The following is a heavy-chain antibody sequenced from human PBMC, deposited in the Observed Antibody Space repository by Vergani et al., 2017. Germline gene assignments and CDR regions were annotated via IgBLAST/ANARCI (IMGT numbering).Heavy chain of an antibody. CDR1: GYTFTTYA. CDR3: ARESGYYDSSGYYYHLYGMDV. V-gene: IGHV7-4-1*02. Sequence: QVQLVQSGSELKKPGASVKVSCKASGYTFTTYAMNWVRQAPGQGLEWMGWINTNTGNPTDAQGFTGRFVFSLDTSVSTAYLQITRLKAEDTAVYYCARESGYYDSSGYYYHLYGMDVWGQGTTVTVSS. J-gene: IGHJ6*02. CDR2: INTNTGNP. D-gene: IGHD3-22*01.